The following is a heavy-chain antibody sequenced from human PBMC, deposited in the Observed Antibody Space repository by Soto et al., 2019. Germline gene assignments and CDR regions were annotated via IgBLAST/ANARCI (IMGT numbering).Heavy chain of an antibody. Sequence: ASVKVSCKASGYTFTSYGISWVRQAPGQGLEWMGWISAYNGNTNYAQKLQGRVTMTTDTSTSTAYMELRSLRSDDTAVYYCARGDSAGGDYESVAFDIWGQGTMVTVSS. D-gene: IGHD4-17*01. J-gene: IGHJ3*02. CDR1: GYTFTSYG. V-gene: IGHV1-18*01. CDR2: ISAYNGNT. CDR3: ARGDSAGGDYESVAFDI.